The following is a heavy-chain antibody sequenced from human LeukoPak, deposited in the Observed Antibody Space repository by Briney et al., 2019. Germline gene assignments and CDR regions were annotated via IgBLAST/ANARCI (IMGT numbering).Heavy chain of an antibody. Sequence: KPSETLSLTCAVYGGSFSGYCWSWIRQPPGKGLEWIGEINHSGSTNYNPSLKSRVTISVDTSKNQFSLKLSSVTAADTAVYYCARGPPYYYDSSGYYFPSYFDYWGQGTLVTVSS. CDR2: INHSGST. J-gene: IGHJ4*02. V-gene: IGHV4-34*01. D-gene: IGHD3-22*01. CDR3: ARGPPYYYDSSGYYFPSYFDY. CDR1: GGSFSGYC.